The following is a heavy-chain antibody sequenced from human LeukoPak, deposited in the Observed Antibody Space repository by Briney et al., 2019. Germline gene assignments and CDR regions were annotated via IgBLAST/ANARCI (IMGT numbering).Heavy chain of an antibody. D-gene: IGHD5-18*01. CDR3: ARDRWGYSYGGY. Sequence: GGSLRLSCAASGFSFSFYWMHWVRQAPGKGPVWVSRIKTDGSIADYADSVKGRFTISRDNAKNTLYLQMNSLRAEDTAVYYCARDRWGYSYGGYWGQGTLVTVSS. V-gene: IGHV3-74*01. CDR2: IKTDGSIA. CDR1: GFSFSFYW. J-gene: IGHJ4*02.